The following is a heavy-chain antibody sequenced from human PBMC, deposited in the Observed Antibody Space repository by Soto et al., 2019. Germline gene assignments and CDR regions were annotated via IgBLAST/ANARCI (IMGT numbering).Heavy chain of an antibody. CDR2: INHSGST. Sequence: SETLSLTCAVYGGSFSGYYWSWIRQPPGKGLEWIGEINHSGSTNCNPSLKSRVTISVDTSKNQFSLKLSSVTAADTAVYYCARESGSQRITFYGMDVWGQGTTVTVSS. J-gene: IGHJ6*02. CDR1: GGSFSGYY. D-gene: IGHD3-10*01. V-gene: IGHV4-34*01. CDR3: ARESGSQRITFYGMDV.